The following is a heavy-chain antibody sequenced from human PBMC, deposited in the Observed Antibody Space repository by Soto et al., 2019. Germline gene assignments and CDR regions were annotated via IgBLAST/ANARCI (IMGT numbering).Heavy chain of an antibody. Sequence: QVQLVESGGGVVQPGRSLRLSCAASGFTFSSYGMHWVRQAPGKGLEWVAVIWYDGSNKYYADSVKGRFTISRDNSKKTLYLQINSLRAEDTAVYYCARDDGGGTLDYWGQGALVTVSS. CDR3: ARDDGGGTLDY. V-gene: IGHV3-33*01. J-gene: IGHJ4*02. CDR2: IWYDGSNK. D-gene: IGHD3-16*01. CDR1: GFTFSSYG.